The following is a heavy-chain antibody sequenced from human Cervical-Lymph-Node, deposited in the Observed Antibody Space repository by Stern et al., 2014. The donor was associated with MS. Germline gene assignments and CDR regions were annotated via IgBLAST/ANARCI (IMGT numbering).Heavy chain of an antibody. J-gene: IGHJ4*02. Sequence: VQLVESGAEVKKPGSSVKVSCKASGGTFNTNVISWVRQAPGQGLEWMGGIIPIFGTALYAQKFQGRVTITANASPRAVSMELSSLRSEDTAVYYCARAAYSTSSYNYWGQGTLVIVSS. V-gene: IGHV1-69*01. CDR1: GGTFNTNV. D-gene: IGHD6-6*01. CDR3: ARAAYSTSSYNY. CDR2: IIPIFGTA.